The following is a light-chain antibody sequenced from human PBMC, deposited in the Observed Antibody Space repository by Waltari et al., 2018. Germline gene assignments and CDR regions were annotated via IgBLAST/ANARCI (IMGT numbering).Light chain of an antibody. CDR2: EVS. Sequence: QSALTQPPSASGSPVQSVTISCPGPSSDVGSYTSVSWFQQHPGKAPKHIISEVSKRPSGVPDRFSGSKAGNTASLTVSGLQAEDEADYYCSSKGGSNNLVFGGGTKLTVL. J-gene: IGLJ3*02. CDR3: SSKGGSNNLV. V-gene: IGLV2-8*01. CDR1: SSDVGSYTS.